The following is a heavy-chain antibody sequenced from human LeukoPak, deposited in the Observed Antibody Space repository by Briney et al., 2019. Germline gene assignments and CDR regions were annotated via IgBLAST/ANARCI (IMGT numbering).Heavy chain of an antibody. D-gene: IGHD3-16*02. J-gene: IGHJ4*02. CDR1: GGSISSSSYY. CDR3: ARHPDDYVWGSYRYYFDH. Sequence: SETLSLTCTVSGGSISSSSYYWGWIRQPPGKGLEWIGSIYYSGSTYYNPSLKSRVTISVDTSKNQFSLKLSSVTAADTAVYYCARHPDDYVWGSYRYYFDHWGQGTLVTVSS. CDR2: IYYSGST. V-gene: IGHV4-39*01.